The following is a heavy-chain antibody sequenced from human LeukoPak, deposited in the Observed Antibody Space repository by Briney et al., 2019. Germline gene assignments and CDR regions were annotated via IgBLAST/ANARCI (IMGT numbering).Heavy chain of an antibody. CDR1: GFTFSIYT. V-gene: IGHV3-48*01. J-gene: IGHJ3*02. Sequence: GGSLRLSCAASGFTFSIYTMNWVRQAPGKGLEWISFIFTGNSITHYADSVKGRFTISRDNAKNSLYLQMNSLRAEDTAVYYCVRDSSWAFDIWGQGTMVTVSS. CDR2: IFTGNSIT. D-gene: IGHD2-15*01. CDR3: VRDSSWAFDI.